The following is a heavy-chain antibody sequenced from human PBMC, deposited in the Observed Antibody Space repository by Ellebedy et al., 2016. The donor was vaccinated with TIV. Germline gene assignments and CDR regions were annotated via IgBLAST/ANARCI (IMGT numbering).Heavy chain of an antibody. CDR1: GFIFSSYA. D-gene: IGHD2-15*01. J-gene: IGHJ4*02. Sequence: GESLKISXAASGFIFSSYAINWVRQAPGKGLEWVSVISGGGTTYYADSVKGRFTISRDNSKKMVYLQMNSLRDEDTALYYCAKASLVVAAAIDLGSWGQGTLVIVSS. V-gene: IGHV3-23*01. CDR3: AKASLVVAAAIDLGS. CDR2: ISGGGTT.